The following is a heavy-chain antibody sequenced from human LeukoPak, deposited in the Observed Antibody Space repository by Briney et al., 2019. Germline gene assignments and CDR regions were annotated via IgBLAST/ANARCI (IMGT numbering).Heavy chain of an antibody. D-gene: IGHD3-22*01. V-gene: IGHV4-59*01. J-gene: IGHJ4*02. CDR1: GGSISSYY. CDR2: IYYSGSI. CDR3: ARGEYYYDSSGYHPFVYFDY. Sequence: SETLSLTCTVSGGSISSYYWSWIRQPPGKGLEWIGYIYYSGSINYNPSLKSRVTISVDTSKNQFSLKLSSVTAADTAVYYCARGEYYYDSSGYHPFVYFDYWGQGTLVTVSS.